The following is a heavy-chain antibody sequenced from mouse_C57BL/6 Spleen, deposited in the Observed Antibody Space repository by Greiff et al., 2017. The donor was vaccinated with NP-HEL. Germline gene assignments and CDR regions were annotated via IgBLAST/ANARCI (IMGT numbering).Heavy chain of an antibody. Sequence: VQLVESGAELVRPGASVTLSCKASGYTFTDYEMHWVKQTPVHGLEWIGAIDPETGGTAYNQKFKGKAILTADKSSSTAYMELRSLTSEDSAVYYCTRFTHYYGSSYWGQGTTLTVSS. J-gene: IGHJ2*01. CDR3: TRFTHYYGSSY. V-gene: IGHV1-15*01. CDR1: GYTFTDYE. CDR2: IDPETGGT. D-gene: IGHD1-1*01.